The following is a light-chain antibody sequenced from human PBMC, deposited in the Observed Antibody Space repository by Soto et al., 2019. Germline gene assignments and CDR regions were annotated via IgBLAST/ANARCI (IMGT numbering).Light chain of an antibody. CDR1: QSVSSSY. CDR2: GAS. V-gene: IGKV3-20*01. J-gene: IGKJ4*01. CDR3: QQYGSSPLT. Sequence: EIVLTQSPGTVSLSPGERATLSCRASQSVSSSYLAWYQQKPGQAPRLLIYGASSRATGIPDRFSGSGSGTDFTLTISRLEPEDFAVYYCQQYGSSPLTFCGGTKVDIK.